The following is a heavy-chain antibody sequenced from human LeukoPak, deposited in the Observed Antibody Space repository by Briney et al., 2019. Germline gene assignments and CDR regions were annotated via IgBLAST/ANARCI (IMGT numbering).Heavy chain of an antibody. CDR1: GYTFTSYG. J-gene: IGHJ2*01. Sequence: ASVKVSCKASGYTFTSYGILWVRQAPGQGLEWMGWISPYNGKTNYAQKFRGRVTMTTDTPTTTAYMELRSLMSDDTAVYYCARGVDPWPWFFDLWGRGTLVTVSS. CDR2: ISPYNGKT. CDR3: ARGVDPWPWFFDL. V-gene: IGHV1-18*01.